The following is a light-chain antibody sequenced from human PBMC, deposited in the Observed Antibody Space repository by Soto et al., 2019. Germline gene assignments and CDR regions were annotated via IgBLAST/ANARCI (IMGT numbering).Light chain of an antibody. Sequence: EIVMTQSPATLSVSPGERVTLSCRASESFRSNLAWYQQKPGQPPRLLIYDVSTRATGIPARFSGSGSGTEFTPTISSLQSEDFAVYYCQQYNNWPPRYSFGQGTKLEVK. J-gene: IGKJ2*03. CDR3: QQYNNWPPRYS. CDR1: ESFRSN. V-gene: IGKV3-15*01. CDR2: DVS.